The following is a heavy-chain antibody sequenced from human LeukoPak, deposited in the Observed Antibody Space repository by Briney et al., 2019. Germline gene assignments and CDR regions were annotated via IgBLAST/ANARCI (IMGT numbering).Heavy chain of an antibody. Sequence: WVRQAXGXXLEWVANRKTDGSEKYYVDSVKGRFTISRDNAKNSLYLQMNSLRAEDTAVYYCARDYTGYFPWGQGTLVIVSS. D-gene: IGHD3-9*01. CDR2: RKTDGSEK. CDR3: ARDYTGYFP. V-gene: IGHV3-7*03. J-gene: IGHJ5*02.